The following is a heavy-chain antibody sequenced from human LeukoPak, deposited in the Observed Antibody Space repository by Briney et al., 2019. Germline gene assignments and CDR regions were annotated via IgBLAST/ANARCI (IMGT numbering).Heavy chain of an antibody. CDR2: IYFSGSA. V-gene: IGHV4-31*03. J-gene: IGHJ3*02. D-gene: IGHD1-20*01. CDR1: GGSISRGGYY. Sequence: SETLSHTCTVSGGSISRGGYYWNWIRQHPGKGLEWIGYIYFSGSAYYSPSLKSRITISVDTSKNQFSLKLSSVTAADTAVYYCARVITAAEAFDIWGQGTMVTVSS. CDR3: ARVITAAEAFDI.